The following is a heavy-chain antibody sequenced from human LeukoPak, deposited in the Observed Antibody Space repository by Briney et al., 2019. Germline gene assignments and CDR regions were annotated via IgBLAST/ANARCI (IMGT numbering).Heavy chain of an antibody. J-gene: IGHJ4*02. CDR1: GFTFTSYW. V-gene: IGHV3-7*01. Sequence: GGSLRLSCAAAGFTFTSYWMTWVRQAPGKGLEWVANIKKDGSEQYYVDSVKGRFTISRDNAKNSLYLQMNSLRAEDTAVYYCARDLGFGSRYYYDSSGYDVALSRGYWGQGTLVTVSS. CDR2: IKKDGSEQ. D-gene: IGHD3-22*01. CDR3: ARDLGFGSRYYYDSSGYDVALSRGY.